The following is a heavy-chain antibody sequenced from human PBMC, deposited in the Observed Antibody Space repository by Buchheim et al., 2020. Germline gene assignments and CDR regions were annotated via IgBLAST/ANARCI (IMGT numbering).Heavy chain of an antibody. Sequence: QVQLVESGGGVVQPGRSLRLSCAASGFTFSAYGMHWVRQAPGKGLEWVTVISYDGSYKYYADSVKGRFSISRANSKTTLYLQMNSLRAEDTAVYFCAKMKVAVAGVLDYWGQGTL. CDR1: GFTFSAYG. CDR2: ISYDGSYK. CDR3: AKMKVAVAGVLDY. V-gene: IGHV3-30*18. D-gene: IGHD6-19*01. J-gene: IGHJ4*02.